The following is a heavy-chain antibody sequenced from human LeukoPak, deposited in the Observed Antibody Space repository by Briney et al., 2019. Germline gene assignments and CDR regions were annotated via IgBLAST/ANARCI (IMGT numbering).Heavy chain of an antibody. V-gene: IGHV1-2*02. CDR3: ARGIIGYYYYMDV. J-gene: IGHJ6*03. D-gene: IGHD3-16*01. Sequence: GASVKVSCKASGYTFTSYYMHWVRQAPGQGLEWMGWINPNSGGTNYAQKFQGRVTMTRDTSISTAYMELSRLRSDDTAVYYCARGIIGYYYYMDVWGKGTTVTVSS. CDR1: GYTFTSYY. CDR2: INPNSGGT.